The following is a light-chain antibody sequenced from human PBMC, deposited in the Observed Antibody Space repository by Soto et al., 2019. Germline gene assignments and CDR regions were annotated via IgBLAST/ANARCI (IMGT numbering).Light chain of an antibody. V-gene: IGLV2-14*01. CDR3: SSYTTSSTHWV. CDR2: EVS. J-gene: IGLJ3*02. CDR1: SSDVGGYNY. Sequence: QSALTQPASVSGSPGQSITVSCTGTSSDVGGYNYVSWYQQHPRKAPKLMIYEVSNRPSGVSNRFSGSKSGNTASLTSSGLQAEEEADYCCSSYTTSSTHWVFGGATKLTVL.